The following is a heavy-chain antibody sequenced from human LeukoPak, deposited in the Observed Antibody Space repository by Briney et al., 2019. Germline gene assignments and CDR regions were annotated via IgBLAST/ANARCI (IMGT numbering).Heavy chain of an antibody. CDR2: IKQDASDK. D-gene: IGHD2-15*01. Sequence: GGSLRLSCAPSGFTFSSYWMTWVRQAPGKGLEWVANIKQDASDKYYVDSVKGRFTISRDNAKNSLYLQMNSLRAEDTAVYYCARDGSCSGGSSCPGWFDPWGQGTLVTVSS. CDR3: ARDGSCSGGSSCPGWFDP. J-gene: IGHJ5*02. CDR1: GFTFSSYW. V-gene: IGHV3-7*01.